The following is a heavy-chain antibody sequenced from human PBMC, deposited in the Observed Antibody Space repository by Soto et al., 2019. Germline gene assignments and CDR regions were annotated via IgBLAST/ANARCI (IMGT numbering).Heavy chain of an antibody. Sequence: ASVKVSCKASGYTFTSYGISWVRQAPGQGLEWMGWINANNGNTGYAQKLQGRVTMTTNTSTSTAYMELSSLRSEDTAVYYCARAKKTYCSSTSCYGNWFDPWGQGTLVTVSS. CDR2: INANNGNT. CDR3: ARAKKTYCSSTSCYGNWFDP. CDR1: GYTFTSYG. D-gene: IGHD2-2*01. J-gene: IGHJ5*02. V-gene: IGHV1-18*01.